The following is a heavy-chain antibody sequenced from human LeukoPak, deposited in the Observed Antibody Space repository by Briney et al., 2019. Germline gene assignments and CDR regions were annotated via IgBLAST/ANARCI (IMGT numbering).Heavy chain of an antibody. CDR2: ISAYNGNT. Sequence: GASVKVSCKASGYTFTSYGISWVRQVPGQGLEWMGWISAYNGNTNYAQKLQGRVTMTTDTSTSTAYMELSSLRSEDTAVYYCAREKNDALGQSNYYYYMDVWGKGTTVTVSS. CDR1: GYTFTSYG. CDR3: AREKNDALGQSNYYYYMDV. V-gene: IGHV1-18*01. D-gene: IGHD1-1*01. J-gene: IGHJ6*03.